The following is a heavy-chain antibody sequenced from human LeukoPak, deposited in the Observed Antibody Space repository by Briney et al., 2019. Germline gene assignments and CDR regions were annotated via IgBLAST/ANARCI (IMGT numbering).Heavy chain of an antibody. J-gene: IGHJ6*02. Sequence: GASVKVSCKASGYTFTSYGISWVRQAPGQGLEWMGWISAYNGNTNYAQKLQGRVTMTTDTSTSTAYMELRSLRSDDTAVYYCARDRSPYYDFWSGSGYGMDVWGQGTTVTVSS. CDR2: ISAYNGNT. CDR1: GYTFTSYG. V-gene: IGHV1-18*01. CDR3: ARDRSPYYDFWSGSGYGMDV. D-gene: IGHD3-3*01.